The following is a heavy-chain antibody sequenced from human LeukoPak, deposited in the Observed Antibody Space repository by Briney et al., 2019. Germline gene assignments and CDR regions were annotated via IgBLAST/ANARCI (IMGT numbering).Heavy chain of an antibody. CDR1: GYTFTGYY. CDR2: INPNSGGT. V-gene: IGHV1-2*02. D-gene: IGHD3-10*01. Sequence: ASVKVSCKASGYTFTGYYMHWVRQAPGQGLEWMGWINPNSGGTNYAQKFQGRVTMTRDTSISTAYMELRSLRSDDTAVYYCAREGYYGSGSCCNWGQGTLVTVSS. CDR3: AREGYYGSGSCCN. J-gene: IGHJ4*02.